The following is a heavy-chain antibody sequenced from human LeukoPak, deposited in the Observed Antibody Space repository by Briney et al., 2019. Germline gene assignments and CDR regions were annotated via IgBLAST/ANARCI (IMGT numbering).Heavy chain of an antibody. V-gene: IGHV3-20*04. CDR1: GFTFDDYG. CDR2: INWNGGST. D-gene: IGHD4-17*01. Sequence: GGSLRLSCAASGFTFDDYGMSWVRQAPGKGLEWVSGINWNGGSTGYADSVKGRFTISRDNAKNSLYLQMNSLRAEDTALYYCARAGGDYGDGCAYFDYWGQGTLVTVSS. CDR3: ARAGGDYGDGCAYFDY. J-gene: IGHJ4*02.